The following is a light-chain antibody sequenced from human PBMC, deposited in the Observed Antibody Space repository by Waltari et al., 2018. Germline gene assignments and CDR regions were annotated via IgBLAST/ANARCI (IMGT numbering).Light chain of an antibody. CDR2: DAS. CDR3: QQRSTSPLT. J-gene: IGKJ4*01. Sequence: EIVLTQPPATLSLSPGQRATLTCWASQNIRRHLAWYPQRPGQAPSLVIYDASNRATGIPARFSGSGSGTDFTLTISSLEPEDVAVYYCQQRSTSPLTFGGGTKVDIK. V-gene: IGKV3-11*01. CDR1: QNIRRH.